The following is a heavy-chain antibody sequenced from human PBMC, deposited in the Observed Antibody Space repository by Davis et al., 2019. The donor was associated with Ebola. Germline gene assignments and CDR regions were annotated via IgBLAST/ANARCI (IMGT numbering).Heavy chain of an antibody. CDR2: IFHSGNT. J-gene: IGHJ6*03. Sequence: PGGSLRLSCAVSGYSISDYYWGWIRQPPGKWLEWIGSIFHSGNTYYNPSLKNRVTISVDTSKNQFSLKLSSVTAADTAVYYCARARRPKNSGGHYYMDVWGKGTTVTVSS. CDR3: ARARRPKNSGGHYYMDV. V-gene: IGHV4-38-2*01. CDR1: GYSISDYY. D-gene: IGHD4-23*01.